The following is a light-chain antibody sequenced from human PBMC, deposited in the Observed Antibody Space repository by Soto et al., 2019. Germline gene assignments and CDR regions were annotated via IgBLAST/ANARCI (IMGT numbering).Light chain of an antibody. CDR2: GAS. CDR3: QQYGSSPWT. J-gene: IGKJ1*01. CDR1: LGVSNSY. V-gene: IGKV3-20*01. Sequence: EIVLTQSPGTLSLSPGESATLSCRASLGVSNSYIAWYQQKPGQAPRLLIYGASSRATGMPNRFSGSGSGTDFTLTISRLEPEDFAVYYCQQYGSSPWTFGQGTKVEIK.